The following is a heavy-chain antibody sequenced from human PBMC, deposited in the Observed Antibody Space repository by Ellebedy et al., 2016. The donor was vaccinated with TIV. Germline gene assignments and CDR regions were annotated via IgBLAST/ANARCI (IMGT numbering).Heavy chain of an antibody. D-gene: IGHD2-2*01. CDR2: SYYSGST. Sequence: MPSETLSLTCNVSGGSISALTYHWGWVRQSPGKGLEWIGNSYYSGSTYYNPSLRSRVTISIDTSKRQFSLDLTSVTAADTAVYYCVLVAALRDRYYYYGVGVWGQGTTVTVSS. V-gene: IGHV4-39*07. J-gene: IGHJ6*02. CDR3: VLVAALRDRYYYYGVGV. CDR1: GGSISALTYH.